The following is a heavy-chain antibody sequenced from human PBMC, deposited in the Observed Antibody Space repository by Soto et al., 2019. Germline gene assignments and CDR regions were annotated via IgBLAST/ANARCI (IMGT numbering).Heavy chain of an antibody. Sequence: EVQLVESGGGLVKPGGSLRLACAASGFTFSSVWINWVRQAPGKGLEWVGRIKSKTDGGTTDFAALVKGRFAISRDDSNNMVYLQMNSLKIEDTAVYYCTTDSYATMRLVRFDFWGHGTLVTVSS. CDR3: TTDSYATMRLVRFDF. J-gene: IGHJ4*01. V-gene: IGHV3-15*07. CDR1: GFTFSSVW. D-gene: IGHD3-22*01. CDR2: IKSKTDGGTT.